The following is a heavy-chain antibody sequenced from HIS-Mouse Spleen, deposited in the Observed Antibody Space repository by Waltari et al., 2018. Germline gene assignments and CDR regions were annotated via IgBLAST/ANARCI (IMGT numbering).Heavy chain of an antibody. D-gene: IGHD3-3*01. J-gene: IGHJ3*02. Sequence: QVQLQESGPGLVKPSETLSLTCTVSGGSISSYYWSWIRQPAGKGLEWIGRIYTSGSTNYNPSLKSRVTMSVDTSKNQFSLKLSSVTAADTAVYYCARDFQDFWSGYYGGDKKHDAFDIWGQGTMVTVSS. CDR3: ARDFQDFWSGYYGGDKKHDAFDI. CDR2: IYTSGST. CDR1: GGSISSYY. V-gene: IGHV4-4*07.